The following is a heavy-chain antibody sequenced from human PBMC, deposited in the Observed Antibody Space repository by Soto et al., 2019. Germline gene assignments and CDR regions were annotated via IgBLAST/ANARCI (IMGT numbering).Heavy chain of an antibody. CDR1: GGSISSYY. J-gene: IGHJ4*02. V-gene: IGHV4-59*08. D-gene: IGHD6-19*01. CDR3: ARQSGSGYDY. CDR2: IYYSGST. Sequence: SETLSLTCTVSGGSISSYYWSWIRQPPGKGLEWIGYIYYSGSTNYNPSLKSRVTISVDTSKNQFSLKLSSVTAADTAVYYCARQSGSGYDYWGQGTLVTVSS.